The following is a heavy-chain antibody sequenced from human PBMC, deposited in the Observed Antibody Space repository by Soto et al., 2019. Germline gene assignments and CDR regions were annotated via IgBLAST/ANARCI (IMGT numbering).Heavy chain of an antibody. CDR1: GYTITSYG. J-gene: IGHJ4*02. Sequence: ASVTVSCKASGYTITSYGISWVRQAPGQGLERMGWISAYNGNTNYAQKLQGRVTMTRDTSTSTAYMELRSLRSDDTAVYYCARDAPTIAAQDDYWGQGTLVTVSS. CDR2: ISAYNGNT. D-gene: IGHD6-13*01. V-gene: IGHV1-18*01. CDR3: ARDAPTIAAQDDY.